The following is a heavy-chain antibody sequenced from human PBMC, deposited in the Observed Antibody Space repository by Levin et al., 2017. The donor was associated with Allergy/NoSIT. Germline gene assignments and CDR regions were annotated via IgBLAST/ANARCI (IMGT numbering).Heavy chain of an antibody. Sequence: KISCKASGGTFSSYAISWVRQAPGQGLEWMGGIIPIFGTANYAQKFQGRVTITADESTSTAYMELSSLRSEDTAVYYCAREGIYYYGSGSYQPLYGMDGWGQGTTVTVSS. CDR2: IIPIFGTA. V-gene: IGHV1-69*01. CDR1: GGTFSSYA. CDR3: AREGIYYYGSGSYQPLYGMDG. J-gene: IGHJ6*02. D-gene: IGHD3-10*01.